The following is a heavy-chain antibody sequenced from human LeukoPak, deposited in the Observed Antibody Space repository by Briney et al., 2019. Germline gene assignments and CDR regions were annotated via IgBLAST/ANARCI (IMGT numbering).Heavy chain of an antibody. J-gene: IGHJ3*02. CDR1: GGSISSYY. D-gene: IGHD3-9*01. CDR2: IYYSGST. Sequence: SETLSLTCTVSGGSISSYYWSWIRQPPGKGLEWIGYIYYSGSTNYNPSLKSRVTISVDTSKNQFSLKLSSVTAADTAVYYCARGVYDILTGYYAFDIWGQGTMVTVSS. CDR3: ARGVYDILTGYYAFDI. V-gene: IGHV4-59*01.